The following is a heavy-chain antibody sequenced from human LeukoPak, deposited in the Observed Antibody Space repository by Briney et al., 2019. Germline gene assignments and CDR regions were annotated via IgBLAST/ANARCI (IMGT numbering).Heavy chain of an antibody. CDR2: IYSGGST. Sequence: GGSLRLSCAASGFTVSSNSMNWVRQAPGKGLQWVSVIYSGGSTYYADSVKGRFTISRDNSKNTLHLQMNSPRAEDTAVYYCAKDLRPGYSSSWYFDYWGQGTLVTVSS. D-gene: IGHD6-13*01. CDR1: GFTVSSNS. CDR3: AKDLRPGYSSSWYFDY. J-gene: IGHJ4*02. V-gene: IGHV3-53*01.